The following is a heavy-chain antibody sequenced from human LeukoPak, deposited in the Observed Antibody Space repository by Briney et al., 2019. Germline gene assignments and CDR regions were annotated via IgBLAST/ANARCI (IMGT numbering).Heavy chain of an antibody. V-gene: IGHV3-43D*03. CDR1: GFTFDDYA. Sequence: GGSLRLSCAAYGFTFDDYAMHWVRQAPGGGLEWVSLISWDGGRTLYADSVKGRFTSSRDNAKNSLYLQMNSLRAEDTAMYYCARDQGGSTSYWCQGTLITVTS. D-gene: IGHD2-2*01. J-gene: IGHJ4*02. CDR3: ARDQGGSTSY. CDR2: ISWDGGRT.